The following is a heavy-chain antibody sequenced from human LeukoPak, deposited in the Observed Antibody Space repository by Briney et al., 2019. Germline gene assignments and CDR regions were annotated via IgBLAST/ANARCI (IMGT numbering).Heavy chain of an antibody. J-gene: IGHJ4*02. V-gene: IGHV3-23*01. CDR2: ISGSGGST. Sequence: VGSLRLSCAASGFTFSSYAMSWVRQAPGKGLEWVSAISGSGGSTYYADSVKGRFTISRDNSKNTLYLQMNSLRAEDTAVYYCAKMRLEMATISLIDYWGQGTLVTVSS. CDR1: GFTFSSYA. CDR3: AKMRLEMATISLIDY. D-gene: IGHD5-24*01.